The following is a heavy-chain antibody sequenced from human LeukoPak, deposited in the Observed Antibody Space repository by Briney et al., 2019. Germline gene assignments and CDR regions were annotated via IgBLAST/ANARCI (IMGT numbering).Heavy chain of an antibody. CDR3: AKVGARGCSSSTCFIY. Sequence: GGSPRLSCAASGFTFRSYAMSWVRQAPGKGLEWVSAISGSGDTTYYADPVKGRFTISRDNSKNTLYLQMNSLRPEDTAVYYCAKVGARGCSSSTCFIYWGQGTLVTVSS. CDR1: GFTFRSYA. D-gene: IGHD2-2*01. CDR2: ISGSGDTT. V-gene: IGHV3-23*01. J-gene: IGHJ4*02.